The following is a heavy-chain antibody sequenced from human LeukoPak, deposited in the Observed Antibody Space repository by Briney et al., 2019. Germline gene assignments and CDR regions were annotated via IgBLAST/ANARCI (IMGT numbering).Heavy chain of an antibody. V-gene: IGHV3-23*01. J-gene: IGHJ4*02. CDR2: ISGSGGST. Sequence: GGSLRLSCAASEFTFSNYAMNWVRQAPGKGLEWVSGISGSGGSTYYADSVKGRFTISRDNSRDTLYLQMNSLRAEDTAVYYCAKVADYYDSSGRFTYYFDYWGQGTLVTVSS. CDR1: EFTFSNYA. D-gene: IGHD3-22*01. CDR3: AKVADYYDSSGRFTYYFDY.